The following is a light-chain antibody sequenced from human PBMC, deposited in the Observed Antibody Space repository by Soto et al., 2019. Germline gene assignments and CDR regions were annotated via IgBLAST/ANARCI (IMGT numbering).Light chain of an antibody. J-gene: IGKJ1*01. V-gene: IGKV4-1*01. CDR1: QSVLYSSNNKNY. CDR2: WAS. Sequence: DIVMTQSPDSLAVSLGERATINCKSSQSVLYSSNNKNYLSWYQQKPGQPPKVLIYWASTRESGVPDRFSGSGSGTDFTLTISRLQAEDVAVYYCQQYYSIPRTFGQGTKVEIK. CDR3: QQYYSIPRT.